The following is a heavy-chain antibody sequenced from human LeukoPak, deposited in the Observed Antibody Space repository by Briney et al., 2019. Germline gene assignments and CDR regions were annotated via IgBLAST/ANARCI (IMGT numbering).Heavy chain of an antibody. CDR2: VYYSGST. J-gene: IGHJ5*02. Sequence: SQTLSLTCTVSGGSISSFDSYWSWIRQHPGKGLEWIGCVYYSGSTYYNPSLRSRVTISVDMSKNQFSLKLSSVTAADTAVYYCAKHLTNAYYDMIWFDPWGQGTLVTVSS. D-gene: IGHD3-16*01. V-gene: IGHV4-31*03. CDR1: GGSISSFDSY. CDR3: AKHLTNAYYDMIWFDP.